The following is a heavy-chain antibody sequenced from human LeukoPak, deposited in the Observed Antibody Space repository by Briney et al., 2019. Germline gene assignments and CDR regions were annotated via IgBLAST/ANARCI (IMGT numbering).Heavy chain of an antibody. J-gene: IGHJ6*03. Sequence: GGSLRLSCAASGFTFSDYYMIWIRQAPGKGLGWVSYISSSDSTIYYADSVKGRFTISRDNAKNSLYLHMNSLRAEDTAVYYCARASRYADYYYYYMGVWGKGTTVTVSS. D-gene: IGHD3-16*01. CDR2: ISSSDSTI. V-gene: IGHV3-11*04. CDR1: GFTFSDYY. CDR3: ARASRYADYYYYYMGV.